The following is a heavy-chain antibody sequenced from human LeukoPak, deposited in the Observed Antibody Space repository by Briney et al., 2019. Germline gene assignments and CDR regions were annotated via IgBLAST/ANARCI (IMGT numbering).Heavy chain of an antibody. J-gene: IGHJ4*02. CDR3: ARLDYDFWSGNHDY. CDR1: GGSISSTNYY. Sequence: SSETLSLTCTVSGGSISSTNYYWGWIRQPPGKGLEWIGSIYYSGSTFYNPSLQSRVTISVDTSKNQFSLRPSSVSAADTAVYYCARLDYDFWSGNHDYWGQGTLVTVSS. D-gene: IGHD3-3*01. V-gene: IGHV4-39*01. CDR2: IYYSGST.